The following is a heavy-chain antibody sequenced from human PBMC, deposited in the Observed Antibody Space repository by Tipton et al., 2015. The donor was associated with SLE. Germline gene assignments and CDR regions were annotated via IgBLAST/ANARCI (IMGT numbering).Heavy chain of an antibody. Sequence: SLRLSCAASGFTFSRHWMNWVRQASGKGLVWVSRNNPDGSTTDYADSVKGRFTIARDIFKNTLYLQMNSLRAEDTAVYYCAKDHDDYYFDYWGQGTLVTVSS. J-gene: IGHJ4*02. V-gene: IGHV3-74*01. CDR1: GFTFSRHW. CDR2: NNPDGSTT. D-gene: IGHD1-1*01. CDR3: AKDHDDYYFDY.